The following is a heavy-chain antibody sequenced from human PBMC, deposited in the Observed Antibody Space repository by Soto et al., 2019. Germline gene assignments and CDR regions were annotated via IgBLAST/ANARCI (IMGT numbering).Heavy chain of an antibody. CDR3: AAGNYDILTGYYLPYYYYGMDC. CDR2: IVVGSGNT. CDR1: GFTFTSSA. J-gene: IGHJ6*02. D-gene: IGHD3-9*01. V-gene: IGHV1-58*02. Sequence: WASVKVSCKASGFTFTSSAMQWVRQARGQRLEWIGWIVVGSGNTNYAQKFQERVTITRDMSTSTAYMELSSLRSEDTAVYYCAAGNYDILTGYYLPYYYYGMDCWGQGTTVTVSS.